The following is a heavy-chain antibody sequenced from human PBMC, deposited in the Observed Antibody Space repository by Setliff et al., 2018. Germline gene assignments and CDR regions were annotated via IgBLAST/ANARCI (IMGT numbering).Heavy chain of an antibody. Sequence: ASVKVSCKASGYTFTSYAMHWVRQAPGQRLEWMGWINAGNGNTKYSQKLQGRVTITRDTSASTAYMELSSLRSEDTAVYYCASLGYCSSTSCWPYYYYGMDVWGQGTTVTVSS. CDR1: GYTFTSYA. J-gene: IGHJ6*02. V-gene: IGHV1-3*01. D-gene: IGHD2-2*01. CDR2: INAGNGNT. CDR3: ASLGYCSSTSCWPYYYYGMDV.